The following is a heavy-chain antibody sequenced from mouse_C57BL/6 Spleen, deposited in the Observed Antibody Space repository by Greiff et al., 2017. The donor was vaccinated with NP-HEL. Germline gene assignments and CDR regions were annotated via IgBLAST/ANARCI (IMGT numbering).Heavy chain of an antibody. CDR1: GYTFTSYW. J-gene: IGHJ2*01. V-gene: IGHV1-61*01. CDR3: ERRDYGNSYVY. Sequence: QVQLQQPGAELVRPGSSVKLSCKASGYTFTSYWMDWVKQRPGQGLEWIGNIYPSDSETHYNQKFKDKATLTVDKSSSTAYMQLSSLTSEASAVYYYERRDYGNSYVYWGQGTTLTVSS. D-gene: IGHD1-1*01. CDR2: IYPSDSET.